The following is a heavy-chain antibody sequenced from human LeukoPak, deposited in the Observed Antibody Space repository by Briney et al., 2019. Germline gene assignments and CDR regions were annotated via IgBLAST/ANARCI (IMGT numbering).Heavy chain of an antibody. V-gene: IGHV3-23*01. D-gene: IGHD3-9*01. CDR3: AKARVTTGYYMQVDY. CDR2: ISASGTA. J-gene: IGHJ4*02. Sequence: GGSLRLSCAASRFTFSNAWMSWVRQAPGKGLEWVSVISASGTAHYADSMKGRFTISRDNSKNTVYLQLSSLRPEDTAVYYCAKARVTTGYYMQVDYWGQGTLVTVSS. CDR1: RFTFSNAW.